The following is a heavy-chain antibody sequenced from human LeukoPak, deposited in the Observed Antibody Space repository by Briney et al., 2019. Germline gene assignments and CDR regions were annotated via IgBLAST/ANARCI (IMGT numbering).Heavy chain of an antibody. V-gene: IGHV4-59*01. CDR2: IHYSGST. J-gene: IGHJ3*01. CDR3: ARVQWLPLDVFNF. D-gene: IGHD6-19*01. Sequence: PSETLSLTCTVSGGSLSSSYWSWIREPPGKGLEWIGYIHYSGSTDYNPSLKSRVTISVDTSKNQFSLKMNSVTAADTAIYYCARVQWLPLDVFNFWGQGTMVTVSS. CDR1: GGSLSSSY.